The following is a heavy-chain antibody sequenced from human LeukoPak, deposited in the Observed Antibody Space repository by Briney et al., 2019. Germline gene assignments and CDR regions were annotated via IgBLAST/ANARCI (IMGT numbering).Heavy chain of an antibody. J-gene: IGHJ3*01. CDR3: AISAYHIFDV. Sequence: QPGGSLRLSCAASGFTFSSYGMFWVRQAPGKGLEYVADISFGGRNKDSADSVKGRFTISRDNSKNTLSLQMNSLRPEDTAVYYCAISAYHIFDVWGQGTMVIVSS. D-gene: IGHD2-21*01. CDR1: GFTFSSYG. V-gene: IGHV3-30*03. CDR2: ISFGGRNK.